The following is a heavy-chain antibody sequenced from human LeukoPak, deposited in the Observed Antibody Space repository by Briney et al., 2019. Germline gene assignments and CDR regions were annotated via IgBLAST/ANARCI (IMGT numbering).Heavy chain of an antibody. Sequence: SVKVSCKASGFTFTSSAVQWVRQARGQGLEWMGWIDVDSGNTNYAQKFQERVTITRDMSTSTAYMELSSLRSEDTAVYYCAAAWEDDYYYHMDVWGKGTTVTVSS. J-gene: IGHJ6*03. D-gene: IGHD1-26*01. CDR1: GFTFTSSA. V-gene: IGHV1-58*01. CDR3: AAAWEDDYYYHMDV. CDR2: IDVDSGNT.